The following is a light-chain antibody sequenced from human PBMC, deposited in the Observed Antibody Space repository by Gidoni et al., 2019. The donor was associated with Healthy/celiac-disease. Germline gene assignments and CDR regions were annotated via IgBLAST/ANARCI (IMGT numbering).Light chain of an antibody. CDR1: SSDVGCYNY. J-gene: IGLJ2*01. Sequence: QPALTQPASASGSPGQSITISCTATSSDVGCYNYVSWYQQHPGKAPKLMIYDVRNRPSGVSNRFSGSKSGNTASLTISGLQADDEADYYCSAYTSRVVFGGGTKLTVL. CDR3: SAYTSRVV. V-gene: IGLV2-14*03. CDR2: DVR.